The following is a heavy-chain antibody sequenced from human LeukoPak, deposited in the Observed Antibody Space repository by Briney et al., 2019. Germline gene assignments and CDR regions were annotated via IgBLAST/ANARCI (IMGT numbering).Heavy chain of an antibody. D-gene: IGHD6-13*01. CDR2: ISTYNSNT. V-gene: IGHV1-18*01. Sequence: APLKVSCKASGYTFTSYDISWVRQAPGQGLEWMGWISTYNSNTNQAEKLQGRITMTTDTSISTAYMELRSLRSDDAAVYYCARGAAGSYDYWGQGTLVTVS. CDR3: ARGAAGSYDY. CDR1: GYTFTSYD. J-gene: IGHJ4*02.